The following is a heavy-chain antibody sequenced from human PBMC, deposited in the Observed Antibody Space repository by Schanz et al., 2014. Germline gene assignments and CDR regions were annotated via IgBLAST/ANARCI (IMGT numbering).Heavy chain of an antibody. CDR1: GATFNSYA. Sequence: QLQLVQSGPEVAEPGSSVKVSCKSSGATFNSYAFCWVRQAPGQGFEWMGWISANNGNTNKARKLQGRVTMTTETSTSTAYMELRSLRSADTAVYYCARAGQDFEYSSLSPIWYFDLWGRGTLVTVSS. CDR2: ISANNGNT. V-gene: IGHV1-18*01. CDR3: ARAGQDFEYSSLSPIWYFDL. D-gene: IGHD6-6*01. J-gene: IGHJ2*01.